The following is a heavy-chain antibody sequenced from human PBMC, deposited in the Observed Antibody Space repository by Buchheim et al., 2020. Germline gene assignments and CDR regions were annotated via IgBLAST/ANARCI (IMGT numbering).Heavy chain of an antibody. Sequence: EVQLVESGGGLVQPGGSLRLSCAASGFTVSSNYMSWVRQAPGKGLEWVSVIYSGGSTYYADSVKGRFTISRDNSKNTLYLQMNSLRAEDTAVYYCARGPGSTYGGNSGWFDPWGQGTL. CDR2: IYSGGST. CDR3: ARGPGSTYGGNSGWFDP. D-gene: IGHD4-23*01. J-gene: IGHJ5*02. V-gene: IGHV3-66*01. CDR1: GFTVSSNY.